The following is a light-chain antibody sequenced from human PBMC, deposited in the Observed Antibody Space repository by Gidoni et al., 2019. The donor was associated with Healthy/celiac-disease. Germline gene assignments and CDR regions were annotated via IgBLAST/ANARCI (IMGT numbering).Light chain of an antibody. CDR3: QQYGSSLGMYT. V-gene: IGKV3-20*01. J-gene: IGKJ2*01. CDR1: QSVSSSY. Sequence: EIVLTQSPGTLSLSPGERATLSCRASQSVSSSYLAWYQQKPGQAPRLLIYGASSRATGIPDRFSGSGSGTDFTLTISRLEPEDFAVYYCQQYGSSLGMYTFXQXTKLEIK. CDR2: GAS.